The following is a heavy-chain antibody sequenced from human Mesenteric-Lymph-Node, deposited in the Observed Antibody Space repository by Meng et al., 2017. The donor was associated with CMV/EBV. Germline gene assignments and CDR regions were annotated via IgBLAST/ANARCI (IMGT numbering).Heavy chain of an antibody. J-gene: IGHJ4*02. CDR3: ARAWLRTGFDY. CDR2: IDTKTGNP. Sequence: CKTAGYTFKTYAMNWVRQAPGQGLELMGWIDTKTGNPTYAQGFTGRFVISLDTSVSTTYLQINGLKAEDTAVYYRARAWLRTGFDYWGQGTLVTVSS. V-gene: IGHV7-4-1*02. CDR1: GYTFKTYA. D-gene: IGHD5-18*01.